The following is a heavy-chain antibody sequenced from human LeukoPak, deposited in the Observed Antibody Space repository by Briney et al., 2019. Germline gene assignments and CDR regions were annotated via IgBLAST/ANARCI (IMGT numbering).Heavy chain of an antibody. V-gene: IGHV1-69*05. D-gene: IGHD2-2*01. CDR2: IIPIFGTA. J-gene: IGHJ6*03. CDR1: GYTFTSYG. CDR3: ARVGEYCSSTSCYGYYYYMDV. Sequence: ASVKVSCKASGYTFTSYGISWVRQAPGQGLEWMGGIIPIFGTANYAQKFQGRVTITTDESTSTAYMELSSLRSEDTAVYYCARVGEYCSSTSCYGYYYYMDVWGKGTTVTVSS.